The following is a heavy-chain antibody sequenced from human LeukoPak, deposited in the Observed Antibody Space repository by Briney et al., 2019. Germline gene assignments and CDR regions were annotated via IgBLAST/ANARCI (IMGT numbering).Heavy chain of an antibody. D-gene: IGHD2-2*01. CDR1: GFTFSSYG. V-gene: IGHV3-30*03. CDR3: ARDVVPAAMGGRYYYYYGMDV. Sequence: GGSLRLSCAASGFTFSSYGMHWVRQAPGKGLEWVAVISYDGSNKYYADSVKGRFTISRDNSKNTLYLQMNSLRAEDTAVYYCARDVVPAAMGGRYYYYYGMDVWGQGTTVTVSS. CDR2: ISYDGSNK. J-gene: IGHJ6*02.